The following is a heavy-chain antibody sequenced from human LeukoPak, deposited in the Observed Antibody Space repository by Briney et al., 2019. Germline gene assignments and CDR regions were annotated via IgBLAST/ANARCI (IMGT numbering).Heavy chain of an antibody. CDR1: GGSISSGGYY. CDR3: ARDRDYDYIWGTYRVFDY. CDR2: IYYSGST. D-gene: IGHD3-16*02. J-gene: IGHJ4*02. Sequence: SQTLSLTCTVSGGSISSGGYYWSCIRQHPGKGLEWIGYIYYSGSTYYNPSLKSRVAISVDTSKNQFSLKLSSVTAADTAVYYCARDRDYDYIWGTYRVFDYWGQGTLVTVSS. V-gene: IGHV4-31*03.